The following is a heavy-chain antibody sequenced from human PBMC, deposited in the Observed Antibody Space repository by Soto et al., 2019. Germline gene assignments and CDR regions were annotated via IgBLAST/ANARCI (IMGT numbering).Heavy chain of an antibody. Sequence: PGGSLRLSCAASGFTFSSYGMHWVRQAPGKGLEWVAVIWYDGSNKYYADSVKGRFTISRDNSKNTLYLQMNSLRAEDTAVYYCARDNVAGDYYFDYWGQGTLVTVSS. CDR1: GFTFSSYG. J-gene: IGHJ4*02. CDR3: ARDNVAGDYYFDY. V-gene: IGHV3-33*01. CDR2: IWYDGSNK. D-gene: IGHD2-21*02.